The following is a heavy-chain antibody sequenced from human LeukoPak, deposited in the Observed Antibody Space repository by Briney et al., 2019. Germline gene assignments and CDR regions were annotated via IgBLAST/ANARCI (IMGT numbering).Heavy chain of an antibody. V-gene: IGHV3-7*01. J-gene: IGHJ4*02. CDR3: ARMDIGLVRD. CDR2: IKQDGSEK. CDR1: GFTFSSYW. D-gene: IGHD3-10*01. Sequence: GGSLRLSCSASGFTFSSYWMSWIRQAPGKGLEWVANIKQDGSEKYYVDSVKGRFTISRDNAKNSLSLQMNSLRAEDTAVYYCARMDIGLVRDWGQGTLVTVSS.